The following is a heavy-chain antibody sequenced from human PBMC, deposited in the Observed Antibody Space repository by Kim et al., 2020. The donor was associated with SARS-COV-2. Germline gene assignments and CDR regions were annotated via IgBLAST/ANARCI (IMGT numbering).Heavy chain of an antibody. D-gene: IGHD1-7*01. J-gene: IGHJ5*02. Sequence: SETLSLTCTVSGGSMSSSSYYWDWIRQPPGKGLEWIGSIYYSGSTYYNPSLKSRVTISIDMSKNQFSLKLNSVTSADTAVYYCARRQTTTSPFDPWGQGALFTFSS. CDR3: ARRQTTTSPFDP. V-gene: IGHV4-39*01. CDR1: GGSMSSSSYY. CDR2: IYYSGST.